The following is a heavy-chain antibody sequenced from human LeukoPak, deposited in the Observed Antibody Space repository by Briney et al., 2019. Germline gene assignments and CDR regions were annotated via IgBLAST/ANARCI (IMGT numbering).Heavy chain of an antibody. CDR2: IDYPGNT. Sequence: SETLSLTCTVSGGSIIANYYYWGWIRQPPGEGLEWIGSIDYPGNTYDNPSLKSRITMSVDTSRSHFSLRLSSVTAADTAVYYCAREDGGHWGQGTLVTVSS. CDR1: GGSIIANYYY. D-gene: IGHD4-23*01. V-gene: IGHV4-39*02. J-gene: IGHJ4*02. CDR3: AREDGGH.